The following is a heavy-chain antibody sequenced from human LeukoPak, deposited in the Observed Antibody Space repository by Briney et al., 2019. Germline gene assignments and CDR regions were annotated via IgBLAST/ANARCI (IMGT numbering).Heavy chain of an antibody. J-gene: IGHJ5*02. CDR3: ARDAAPLTDYCGGDCWYNWFDP. CDR2: ISSSASYI. CDR1: GFTFSSYS. D-gene: IGHD2-21*02. Sequence: GGSLRLSCAASGFTFSSYSMNRVRQAPGKGLEWVSSISSSASYIYYADSVKGRFTISRDNAKNSLYLQMNSLRAEDTAVYYCARDAAPLTDYCGGDCWYNWFDPWGQGTLVTVSS. V-gene: IGHV3-21*01.